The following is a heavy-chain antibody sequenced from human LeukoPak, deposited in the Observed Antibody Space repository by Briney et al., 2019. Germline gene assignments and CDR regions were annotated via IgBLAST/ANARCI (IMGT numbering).Heavy chain of an antibody. D-gene: IGHD3-3*01. CDR2: INPNGGGT. J-gene: IGHJ4*02. V-gene: IGHV1-2*02. CDR3: ARVVGDGAYYDFWSGYYDFDY. CDR1: GYTFTGYY. Sequence: GASVKVSCKASGYTFTGYYMHWVRQAPGQGLEWMGWINPNGGGTNYAQKFQGRVTMTRDTSISTAYMELSRLRSDDTAVYYCARVVGDGAYYDFWSGYYDFDYWGQGTLVTVSS.